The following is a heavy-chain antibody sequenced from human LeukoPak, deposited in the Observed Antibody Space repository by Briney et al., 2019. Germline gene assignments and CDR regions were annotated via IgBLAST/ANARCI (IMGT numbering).Heavy chain of an antibody. D-gene: IGHD4-11*01. CDR3: ARERYGNYN. CDR1: GFTFSSFW. V-gene: IGHV3-7*03. Sequence: GGSLRLSCAASGFTFSSFWMIWVRQAPGKGLEWVANIKEDGSVKNYVDSVKGRFTISRDNAKNSLFLQMNSLRAKDTAVYYCARERYGNYNWGQGTLVTVSS. CDR2: IKEDGSVK. J-gene: IGHJ4*02.